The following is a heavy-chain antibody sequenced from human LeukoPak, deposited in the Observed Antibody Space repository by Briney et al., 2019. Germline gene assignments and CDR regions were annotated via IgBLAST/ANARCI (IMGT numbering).Heavy chain of an antibody. CDR3: ARDREYSSSSAGY. D-gene: IGHD6-6*01. CDR1: GGTFSSYA. V-gene: IGHV1-69*05. CDR2: IIPIFGTA. J-gene: IGHJ4*02. Sequence: ASVKVSCKASGGTFSSYAISWVRQAPGQGLEWMGGIIPIFGTANYAQKLQGRVTMTTDTSTSTAYMELRSLRSDDTAVYYCARDREYSSSSAGYWGQGTLVTVSS.